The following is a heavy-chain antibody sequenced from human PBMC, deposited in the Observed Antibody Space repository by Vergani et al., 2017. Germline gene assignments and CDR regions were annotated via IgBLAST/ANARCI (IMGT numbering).Heavy chain of an antibody. J-gene: IGHJ4*02. V-gene: IGHV3-21*01. CDR2: ISSSSSYI. Sequence: EVQLVESGGGLVKPGGSLRLSCAASGFTFSSYSMNWVRQAPGKGLEWVSSISSSSSYIYYADSVKGRFTISRDNAKNSLYLQMNSLRDEDTAVYYCARSKGIEVAGASLDYWGQGTLVTVSS. CDR1: GFTFSSYS. D-gene: IGHD6-19*01. CDR3: ARSKGIEVAGASLDY.